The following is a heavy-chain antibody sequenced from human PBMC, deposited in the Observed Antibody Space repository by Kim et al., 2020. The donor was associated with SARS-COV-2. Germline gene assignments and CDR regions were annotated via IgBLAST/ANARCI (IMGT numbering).Heavy chain of an antibody. CDR1: GFSFSSCA. Sequence: GGSLRLSCAASGFSFSSCAMTWVRQAPGKGLEXVSSISHDGTSSHYAHSVRGRFXLSRDXSKNTXXLQLSSLXXXDTXLXYCAKDVWXXSGXXAWG. V-gene: IGHV3-23*01. CDR2: ISHDGTSS. CDR3: AKDVWXXSGXXA. D-gene: IGHD6-25*01. J-gene: IGHJ6*02.